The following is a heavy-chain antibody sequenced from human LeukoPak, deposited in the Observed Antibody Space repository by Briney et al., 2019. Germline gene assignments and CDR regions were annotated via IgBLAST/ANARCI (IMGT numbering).Heavy chain of an antibody. CDR3: ARDPGGSSSSPNFDY. CDR2: IIPIFGTA. J-gene: IGHJ4*02. CDR1: GYTFTSHD. D-gene: IGHD6-6*01. V-gene: IGHV1-69*13. Sequence: SVKVSCKASGYTFTSHDINWVRQAPGQGLEWMGGIIPIFGTANYAQKFQGRVTITADESTSTAYMELSSLRSEDTAVYYCARDPGGSSSSPNFDYWGQGTLVTVSS.